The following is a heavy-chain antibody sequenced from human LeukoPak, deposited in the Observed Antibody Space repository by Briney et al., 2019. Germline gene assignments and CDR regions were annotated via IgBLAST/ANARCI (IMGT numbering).Heavy chain of an antibody. CDR3: ASLGPDCSGGSCTDY. CDR1: GGSISSYY. CDR2: IYYSGST. Sequence: SETLSLTRTVSGGSISSYYRSWIRQPPGKGLEWIGYIYYSGSTSYNPSLKSRVTISVDTSKNQFSLKLSSVTAADTAVYYCASLGPDCSGGSCTDYWGQGTLVTVSS. J-gene: IGHJ4*02. V-gene: IGHV4-59*08. D-gene: IGHD2-15*01.